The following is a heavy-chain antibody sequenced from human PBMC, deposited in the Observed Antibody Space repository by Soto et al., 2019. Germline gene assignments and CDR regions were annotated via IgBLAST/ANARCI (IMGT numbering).Heavy chain of an antibody. CDR2: ITSSSSTI. D-gene: IGHD3-22*01. V-gene: IGHV3-48*01. CDR1: GFTFSSYS. Sequence: PGGSLRLSCAASGFTFSSYSMNWVRQTPGKGLEWVSYITSSSSTIYYADSVKGRFTISRDNAKNSLYLQMNSLKTEDTAVYYCTRHLDSSGYNFDIWGQGTMVTVSS. J-gene: IGHJ3*02. CDR3: TRHLDSSGYNFDI.